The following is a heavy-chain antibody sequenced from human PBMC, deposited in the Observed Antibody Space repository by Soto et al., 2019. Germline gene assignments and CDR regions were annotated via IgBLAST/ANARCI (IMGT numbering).Heavy chain of an antibody. Sequence: QVQLQESGPGLVKPSQTLSLTCTVSGGSISSGGYYWSWIRQHPGKGLEWIGYIYYSGSTYYNPSLKSRVTISVDTSKNQFSLKLSSVTAADTAVYYCARDPKGAHNYYDSSGSWYYYGMDVWGQGTTVTVSS. CDR1: GGSISSGGYY. CDR2: IYYSGST. V-gene: IGHV4-31*03. D-gene: IGHD3-22*01. J-gene: IGHJ6*02. CDR3: ARDPKGAHNYYDSSGSWYYYGMDV.